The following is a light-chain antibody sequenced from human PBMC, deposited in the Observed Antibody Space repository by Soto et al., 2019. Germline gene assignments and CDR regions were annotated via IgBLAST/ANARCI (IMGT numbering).Light chain of an antibody. CDR3: QSYENSRTGFYV. V-gene: IGLV1-40*01. J-gene: IGLJ1*01. CDR1: SSDIGAGFD. CDR2: GNT. Sequence: QSVLTQPPSVSGAPGQRVTISCSGRSSDIGAGFDVHWYQHLPGTAPKLLIYGNTNRPSGVPGRFSGSKSGTSASLVISGLQAEDEADYYCQSYENSRTGFYVFGTGTKVT.